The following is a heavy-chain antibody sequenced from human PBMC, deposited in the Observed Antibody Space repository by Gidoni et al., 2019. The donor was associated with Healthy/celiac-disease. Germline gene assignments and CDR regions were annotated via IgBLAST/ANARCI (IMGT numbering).Heavy chain of an antibody. Sequence: QVQLQQWGAGLLKPSETLSLTCAVYGGSFSGYYWSWIRQPPGKGLEWIGEINHSGSTNYNPSLKSRVTISVDTSKNQFSLKLSSVTAADTAVYYCARGRARGIVVVPAAIYYWGQGTLVTVSS. CDR2: INHSGST. J-gene: IGHJ4*02. D-gene: IGHD2-2*02. CDR1: GGSFSGYY. CDR3: ARGRARGIVVVPAAIYY. V-gene: IGHV4-34*01.